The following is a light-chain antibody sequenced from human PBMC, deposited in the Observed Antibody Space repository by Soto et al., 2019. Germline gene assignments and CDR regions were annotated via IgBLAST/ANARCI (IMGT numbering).Light chain of an antibody. CDR2: GPS. CDR3: QQYGGTPPIT. V-gene: IGKV3-20*01. J-gene: IGKJ5*01. CDR1: QSVSSSY. Sequence: ELVLTQSPGTMSLSPGERAKISCRASQSVSSSYLAWYQQKPCLAHRLIIYGPSTRATGIPDRFSGSGSGTDFTLTISRLEPEDFAVYYCQQYGGTPPITVGQGTQLDIK.